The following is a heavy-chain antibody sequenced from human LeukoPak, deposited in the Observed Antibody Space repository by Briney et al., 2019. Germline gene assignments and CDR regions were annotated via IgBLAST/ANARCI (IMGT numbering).Heavy chain of an antibody. V-gene: IGHV1-8*03. J-gene: IGHJ4*02. D-gene: IGHD6-19*01. Sequence: ASVKVSCKASGYTLPSYVINWVRQATGQGLAWMGWMNPNSGYTGYAQKFQGRVTIHRDTSISTAYMELSSLRSEDTAVYYCARVAGSIDYWGQGTLVTVSS. CDR3: ARVAGSIDY. CDR2: MNPNSGYT. CDR1: GYTLPSYV.